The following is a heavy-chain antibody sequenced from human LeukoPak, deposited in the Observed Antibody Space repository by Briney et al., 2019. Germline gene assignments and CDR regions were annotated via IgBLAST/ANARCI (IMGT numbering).Heavy chain of an antibody. CDR2: TSSSDDGT. J-gene: IGHJ6*04. D-gene: IGHD3-10*02. V-gene: IGHV3-23*01. CDR3: AELGITMIGGV. Sequence: PGGSLRLSCAASGFPLSSYAMSWVRQVPGKGLEWVSATSSSDDGTYHADSVRGRFTIYRDNFRNTLYLQMNSLRAEDTAVYYCAELGITMIGGVWGKGTTVTISS. CDR1: GFPLSSYA.